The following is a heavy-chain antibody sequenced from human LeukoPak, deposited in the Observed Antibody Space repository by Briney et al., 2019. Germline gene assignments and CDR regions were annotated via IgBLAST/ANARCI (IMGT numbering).Heavy chain of an antibody. J-gene: IGHJ4*02. CDR2: IYYSGST. D-gene: IGHD6-19*01. CDR3: ARRYIAVAGTSKTGFDY. V-gene: IGHV4-39*01. CDR1: GGSISSSSYY. Sequence: PSETLSLTCIVSGGSISSSSYYWGWIRQPPGKGLEWIGSIYYSGSTYYNPSLKSRATISVDTSKNQFSLKLSSVTAADTAVYYCARRYIAVAGTSKTGFDYWGQGTLVTVSS.